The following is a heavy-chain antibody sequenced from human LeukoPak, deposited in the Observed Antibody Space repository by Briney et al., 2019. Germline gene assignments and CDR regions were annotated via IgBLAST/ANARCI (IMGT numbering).Heavy chain of an antibody. CDR2: IKSKTDGGTT. CDR3: VKDLSGAWSFDF. CDR1: GFTFSNAW. D-gene: IGHD6-19*01. J-gene: IGHJ4*02. V-gene: IGHV3-15*07. Sequence: PGGSLRLSCAASGFTFSNAWMNWVRQAPGKRLEWVGRIKSKTDGGTTDYAAPVKGRFTISRDDSKNTLYLQTDSLRTEDTAVYYCVKDLSGAWSFDFWGQGTLVTVSS.